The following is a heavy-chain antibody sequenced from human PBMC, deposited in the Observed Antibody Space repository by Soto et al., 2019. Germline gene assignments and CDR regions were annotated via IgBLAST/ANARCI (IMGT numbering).Heavy chain of an antibody. D-gene: IGHD4-17*01. CDR3: ASARLYGGNSGADY. Sequence: QVQLVQSGAEVKKPGASVKVSCKASGYTFTGYYMNWVRQAPGQGLEWMGWINPNSGDTNYAQKFQDRVTMTRDTSISTAYLEVTRLRSDVTAVYYCASARLYGGNSGADYWGQGTLVTVSS. CDR2: INPNSGDT. V-gene: IGHV1-2*02. CDR1: GYTFTGYY. J-gene: IGHJ4*02.